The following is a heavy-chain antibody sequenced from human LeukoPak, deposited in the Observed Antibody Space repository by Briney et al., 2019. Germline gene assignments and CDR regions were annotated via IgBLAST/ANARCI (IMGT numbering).Heavy chain of an antibody. CDR2: ISPNSNTI. V-gene: IGHV3-11*04. CDR1: GFTFSDRY. Sequence: GALRLSCAAAGFTFSDRYMSWIRQAPGKGMEWVAYISPNSNTIHYADSVKGRFTISRDNAKNSLFLQVNSLRAEDTAMYYCVTESGWLFDYWGQGTLVTVSS. D-gene: IGHD5-24*01. J-gene: IGHJ4*02. CDR3: VTESGWLFDY.